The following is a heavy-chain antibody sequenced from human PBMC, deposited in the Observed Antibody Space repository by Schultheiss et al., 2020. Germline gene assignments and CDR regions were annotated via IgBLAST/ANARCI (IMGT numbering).Heavy chain of an antibody. CDR3: ARILPIAAAGMFPYYYYGMDV. D-gene: IGHD6-13*01. CDR2: IDWDDDK. CDR1: GFSLSTSGMC. Sequence: SGPTLVKPTQTLTLTCTFSGFSLSTSGMCVSWIRQPPGKALEWLARIDWDDDKYYSTSLKSRLTISKDTSKSQVVLTMTNMDPVDTATYYCARILPIAAAGMFPYYYYGMDVWGQGTTVTVSS. J-gene: IGHJ6*02. V-gene: IGHV2-70*11.